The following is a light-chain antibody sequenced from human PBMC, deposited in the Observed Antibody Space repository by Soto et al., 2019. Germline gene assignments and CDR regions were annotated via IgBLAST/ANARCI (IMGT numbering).Light chain of an antibody. CDR2: GAS. J-gene: IGKJ4*01. Sequence: EIVMTQSPATLSVSPGERATLSCRASQSVSNKLAWYQQKPGQAPRLLIYGASTRATGIPARFSGSGSGTEFTLTISGLQSEDFAVYYCQQYNNWPPLSFGGGTKVEIK. V-gene: IGKV3-15*01. CDR3: QQYNNWPPLS. CDR1: QSVSNK.